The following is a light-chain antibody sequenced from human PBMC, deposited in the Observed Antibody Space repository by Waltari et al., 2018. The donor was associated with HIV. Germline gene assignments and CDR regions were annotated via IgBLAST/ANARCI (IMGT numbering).Light chain of an antibody. Sequence: EIVMTQSPATLSVSPGERATLSCRASQSVNNKLAWYQQKPGQAPRLLIDGASTRATGIPARFSGSGSVTEFTLTISSLQSEDFAVYYCQQYHNWPPITFGQGTRLE. CDR3: QQYHNWPPIT. CDR2: GAS. J-gene: IGKJ5*01. V-gene: IGKV3-15*01. CDR1: QSVNNK.